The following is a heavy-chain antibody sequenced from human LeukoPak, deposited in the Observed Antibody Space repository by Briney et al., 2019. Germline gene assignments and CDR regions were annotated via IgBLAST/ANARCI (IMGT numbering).Heavy chain of an antibody. J-gene: IGHJ5*02. CDR1: GYTFTSYG. CDR3: ARGRYCSSTSCYAGGGVDWFDP. V-gene: IGHV1-2*02. CDR2: INPNSGGT. Sequence: ASVKVSCKASGYTFTSYGISWVRQAPGQGLEWMGWINPNSGGTNYAQKFQGRVTMTRDTSISTAYMELSRLRSDDTAVYYCARGRYCSSTSCYAGGGVDWFDPWGQGTLVTVSS. D-gene: IGHD2-2*01.